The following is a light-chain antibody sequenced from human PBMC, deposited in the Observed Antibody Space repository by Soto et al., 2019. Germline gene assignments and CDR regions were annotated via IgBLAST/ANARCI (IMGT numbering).Light chain of an antibody. CDR1: QSISSW. J-gene: IGKJ1*01. CDR2: DAS. V-gene: IGKV1-5*01. Sequence: DIQMTQSPSTLSASVGDRVTITCRASQSISSWLAWYQQKPGKAPKLLIYDASSLESGVPSRFSGSGSGTEFTLTSSSLQPDDFVTYYCQQYNSYSWTFGQGTKVEIK. CDR3: QQYNSYSWT.